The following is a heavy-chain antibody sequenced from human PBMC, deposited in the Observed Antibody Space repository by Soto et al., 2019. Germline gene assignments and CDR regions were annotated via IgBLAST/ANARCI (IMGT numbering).Heavy chain of an antibody. V-gene: IGHV3-23*01. D-gene: IGHD2-15*01. CDR3: AKDPFPDSLRHNSAY. CDR1: GFTFSSYA. J-gene: IGHJ4*02. CDR2: ISGSGGST. Sequence: GGSLRLSCGASGFTFSSYAMSWVRQAPGKGLEWVSAISGSGGSTYYADSVKGRFTISRDNSKTTLYLHMNSLRAEDTAVYYFAKDPFPDSLRHNSAYWGQGYLVTISS.